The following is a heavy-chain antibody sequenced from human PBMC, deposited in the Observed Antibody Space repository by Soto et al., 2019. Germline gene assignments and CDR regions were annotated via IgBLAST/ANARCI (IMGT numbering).Heavy chain of an antibody. V-gene: IGHV1-18*01. J-gene: IGHJ6*02. CDR1: GYTFTSYG. CDR3: AREGYDILTGAPYYYYGMDV. D-gene: IGHD3-9*01. CDR2: ISAYNGNT. Sequence: ASVKDSCTASGYTFTSYGISWVRQAPGQGLEWMGWISAYNGNTNYAQKLQGRVTMTTDTSTSTAYMELRSLRSDDTAVYYCAREGYDILTGAPYYYYGMDVWGQGTTVTVSS.